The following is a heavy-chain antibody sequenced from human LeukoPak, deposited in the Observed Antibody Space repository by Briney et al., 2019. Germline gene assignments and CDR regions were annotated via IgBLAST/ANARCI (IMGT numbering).Heavy chain of an antibody. CDR3: ERHYEEWGYDFWSGYYGRDYYYYGMDV. D-gene: IGHD3-3*01. V-gene: IGHV4-39*01. Sequence: SETLSLTCTVSGGSISSSSYYWGWIRQPPGKGLEWIASIYYSGSTYYNPSLRSRVTISVDTSKNQFSLKLSSVTAADTAVYYCERHYEEWGYDFWSGYYGRDYYYYGMDVWGQGTTVTVSS. CDR1: GGSISSSSYY. CDR2: IYYSGST. J-gene: IGHJ6*02.